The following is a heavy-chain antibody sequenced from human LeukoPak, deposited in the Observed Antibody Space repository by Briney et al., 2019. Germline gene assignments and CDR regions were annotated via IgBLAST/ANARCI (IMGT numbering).Heavy chain of an antibody. CDR1: GGSISSYY. CDR2: LYYSGSA. CDR3: ARKGSGTYSPFDY. D-gene: IGHD1-26*01. J-gene: IGHJ4*02. Sequence: SDTLSLTCTVSGGSISSYYWLWLRQPPRKGLAGIGYLYYSGSAKYNPSLKSRVTISVDTSENHFSLKLSSVTAADTAVYYCARKGSGTYSPFDYWGPGTLVTVSS. V-gene: IGHV4-59*07.